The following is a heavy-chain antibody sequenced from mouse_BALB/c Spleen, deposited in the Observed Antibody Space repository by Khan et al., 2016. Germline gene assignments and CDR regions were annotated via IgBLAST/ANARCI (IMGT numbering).Heavy chain of an antibody. D-gene: IGHD2-1*01. V-gene: IGHV10-1*02. Sequence: EVQLVESGGGLVQPKGSLKLSCAASGFTFNTYAMNWVRQAPGQGLEWVARIRSKSNNYATYYADSVKDRFTTSRDDSQRMLYLQMHSCRTEDAATDCCVSRRGNCEALFDCWGQRSLVAVSA. CDR2: IRSKSNNYAT. CDR3: VSRRGNCEALFDC. CDR1: GFTFNTYA. J-gene: IGHJ3*01.